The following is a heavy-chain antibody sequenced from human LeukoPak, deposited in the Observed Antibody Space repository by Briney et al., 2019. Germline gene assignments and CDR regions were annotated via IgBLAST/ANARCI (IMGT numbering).Heavy chain of an antibody. D-gene: IGHD6-6*01. J-gene: IGHJ5*02. V-gene: IGHV4-4*09. CDR3: ARSPPEYSSSSEVGWFDP. Sequence: SETLSLTCTVSTGSISGYYWSWIRQPPGKGLEWIGYIYSSGSTSYNPSLRSRVTMSVDTSKNQFSLILKSVTAADTAVYYYARSPPEYSSSSEVGWFDPWGQGTLVTVSS. CDR1: TGSISGYY. CDR2: IYSSGST.